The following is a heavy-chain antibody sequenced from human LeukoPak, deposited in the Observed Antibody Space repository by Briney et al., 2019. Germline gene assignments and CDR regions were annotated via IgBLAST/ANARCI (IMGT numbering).Heavy chain of an antibody. CDR3: ARTGGYSNRFFDY. D-gene: IGHD4-11*01. CDR2: ISTDATVI. J-gene: IGHJ4*02. Sequence: GGSLRLSCAASGFTFRDYYMSWIRQAPGKGLQWLALISTDATVIQYADSVRGRFTISRDNAKNSLHLQMNSLRADDTAIYYCARTGGYSNRFFDYWGQGALVTVSS. V-gene: IGHV3-11*04. CDR1: GFTFRDYY.